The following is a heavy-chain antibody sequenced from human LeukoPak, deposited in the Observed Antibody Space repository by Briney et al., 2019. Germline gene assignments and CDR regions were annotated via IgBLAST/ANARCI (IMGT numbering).Heavy chain of an antibody. D-gene: IGHD6-19*01. CDR3: ARVAGCFDY. J-gene: IGHJ4*02. V-gene: IGHV1-3*01. CDR1: GYTFTSYA. CDR2: INAGNGNT. Sequence: ASVKVSCKASGYTFTSYAMHWVRQAPGQRLEWMGWINAGNGNTKYSQKFQGRVTMTTDTSTSTAYMELRSLRSDDTAVYYCARVAGCFDYWGQGTLVTVSS.